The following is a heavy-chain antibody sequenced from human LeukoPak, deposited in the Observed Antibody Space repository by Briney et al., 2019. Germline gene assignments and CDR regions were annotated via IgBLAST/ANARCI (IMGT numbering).Heavy chain of an antibody. CDR3: ARTVPYSSSGPDY. V-gene: IGHV3-7*01. CDR2: IKQDGSEK. CDR1: GFTFSSYW. J-gene: IGHJ4*02. D-gene: IGHD6-13*01. Sequence: GGSLRLSCAASGFTFSSYWMSWVRQAPGKGLEWVANIKQDGSEKYYVDSVKGRFTISRDNAKNSLYLQMNSLRAEDTAVYYCARTVPYSSSGPDYWGQGTLVTVSS.